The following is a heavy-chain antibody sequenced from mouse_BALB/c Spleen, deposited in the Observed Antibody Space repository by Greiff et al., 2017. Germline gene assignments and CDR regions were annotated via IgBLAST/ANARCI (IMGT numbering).Heavy chain of an antibody. Sequence: VQLRQSGPSLVQPSQSLSITCTVSGFSLTSYGVHWVRQSPGKGLEWLGVIWRGGSTDYNAAFMSRLSITKDNSKSQVFFKMNSLQADDTAIYYCAKKGYGNYPAMDYWGQGTSVTVSS. CDR1: GFSLTSYG. V-gene: IGHV2-5-1*01. CDR2: IWRGGST. J-gene: IGHJ4*01. CDR3: AKKGYGNYPAMDY. D-gene: IGHD2-10*02.